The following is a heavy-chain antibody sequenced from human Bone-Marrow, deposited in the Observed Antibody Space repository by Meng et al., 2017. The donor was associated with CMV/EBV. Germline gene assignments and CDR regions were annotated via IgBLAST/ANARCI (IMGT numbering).Heavy chain of an antibody. V-gene: IGHV4-34*01. CDR2: INHSGST. Sequence: SETLSLTCAVYGGSFSGYYWSWIRQPPGKGLEWIGEINHSGSTNYNPSLKSRVTITVDTSKNQCSLKLSSVTAADTAVYYCARGPNYDFWSGYQYYFDYWGQGTLVTVSS. CDR3: ARGPNYDFWSGYQYYFDY. J-gene: IGHJ4*02. D-gene: IGHD3-3*01. CDR1: GGSFSGYY.